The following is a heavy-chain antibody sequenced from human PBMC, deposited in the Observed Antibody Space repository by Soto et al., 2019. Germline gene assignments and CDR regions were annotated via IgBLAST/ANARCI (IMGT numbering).Heavy chain of an antibody. CDR1: GFTFTSSA. CDR3: PAGNWPPYYYYGMDV. CDR2: IVVGSGNT. V-gene: IGHV1-58*01. J-gene: IGHJ6*02. Sequence: QMQLVQSGPEVKKPGTSVKVSCKASGFTFTSSAVQWVRQARGQRLEWIGWIVVGSGNTNYAQKFQERVTITRDMSTSTAYMELSSLRSEGTAVYYCPAGNWPPYYYYGMDVWGQGTTVTVSS.